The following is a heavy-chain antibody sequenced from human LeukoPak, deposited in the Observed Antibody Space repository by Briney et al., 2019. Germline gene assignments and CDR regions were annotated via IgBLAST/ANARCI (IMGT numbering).Heavy chain of an antibody. J-gene: IGHJ4*02. D-gene: IGHD3-10*01. CDR3: ASFYGSGSPPRFDY. Sequence: PSETLSLTCTVSGGSISSSSYYWGWLRQPPGKGLEWIGSIYYSGSTYYNPSLKSRVTISVDTSKNQFSLKLSSVTAADTAVYYCASFYGSGSPPRFDYWGQGTLVTVSS. CDR1: GGSISSSSYY. CDR2: IYYSGST. V-gene: IGHV4-39*01.